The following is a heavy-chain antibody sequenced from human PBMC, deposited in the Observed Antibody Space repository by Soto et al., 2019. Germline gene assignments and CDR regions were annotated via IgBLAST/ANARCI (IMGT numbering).Heavy chain of an antibody. J-gene: IGHJ4*02. CDR2: IYYSGST. CDR3: ARVSLSRGYSGYDPPFFDY. Sequence: SETLSLTCTVSGGSISRYYWSWIRQPPGKGLEWIGYIYYSGSTNYNPSLKSRVTISVDTSKNQFSLKLSSVTAADTAVYYCARVSLSRGYSGYDPPFFDYWGQGTLVTVSS. D-gene: IGHD5-12*01. CDR1: GGSISRYY. V-gene: IGHV4-59*01.